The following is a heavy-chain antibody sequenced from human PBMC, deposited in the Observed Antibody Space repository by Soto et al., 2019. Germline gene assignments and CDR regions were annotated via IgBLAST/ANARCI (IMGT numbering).Heavy chain of an antibody. CDR1: GGSISSGGYY. V-gene: IGHV4-31*03. Sequence: LSLTCTVSGGSISSGGYYWSWIRQHPGKGLEWIGYIYYSGSTYYNPSLKSRVTISVDTSKNQFSLKLSSVTAADTAVYYCARDPYSGYFDYWGQGTLVTVSS. J-gene: IGHJ4*02. D-gene: IGHD5-12*01. CDR2: IYYSGST. CDR3: ARDPYSGYFDY.